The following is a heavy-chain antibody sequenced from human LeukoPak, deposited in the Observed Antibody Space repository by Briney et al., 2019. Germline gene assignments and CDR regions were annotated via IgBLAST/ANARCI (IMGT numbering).Heavy chain of an antibody. D-gene: IGHD1-26*01. V-gene: IGHV4-34*01. CDR2: INHSGST. CDR1: GGSFSGYY. J-gene: IGHJ3*02. Sequence: PSETLSLTCAVYGGSFSGYYWSWIRQPPGKGLEWIGEINHSGSTNYNPSLKSRVTIPVDTSKNQFSLKLSSVTAADTAVYYCARGHPVGATDAFDIWGQGTMVTVSS. CDR3: ARGHPVGATDAFDI.